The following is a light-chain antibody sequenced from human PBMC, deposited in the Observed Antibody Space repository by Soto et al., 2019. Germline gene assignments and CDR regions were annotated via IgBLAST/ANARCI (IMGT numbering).Light chain of an antibody. CDR3: QHYNSYLGT. V-gene: IGKV1-5*01. Sequence: DIHLTQSPSTLSASAGDRVTITCRARQSIGRLLAWYQQRPGKAPQLLILDASTLESGVPPRFSGSGSGTEFTLTITSLQPEDFATYYCQHYNSYLGTFGQGTK. CDR1: QSIGRL. CDR2: DAS. J-gene: IGKJ2*01.